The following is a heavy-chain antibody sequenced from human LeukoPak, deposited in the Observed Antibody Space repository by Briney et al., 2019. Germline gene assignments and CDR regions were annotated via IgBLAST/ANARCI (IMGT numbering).Heavy chain of an antibody. D-gene: IGHD3-10*01. CDR3: AKRGIVIRGLLVFGFHTEAYYFDS. V-gene: IGHV3-23*01. Sequence: GGSLRLSCVVSGITLSNYAMSWVRQAPGKGLEWVSGMSGSGGGTKYADSVKGRFTISRDNSLNTLYLQMNSLRAEDTAVYFCAKRGIVIRGLLVFGFHTEAYYFDSWGQGILATVSS. CDR2: MSGSGGGT. J-gene: IGHJ4*02. CDR1: GITLSNYA.